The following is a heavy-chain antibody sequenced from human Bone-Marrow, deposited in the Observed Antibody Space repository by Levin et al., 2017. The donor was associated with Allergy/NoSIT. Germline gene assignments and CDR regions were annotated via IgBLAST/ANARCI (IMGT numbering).Heavy chain of an antibody. J-gene: IGHJ4*02. CDR2: ISGSGGST. D-gene: IGHD5-18*01. Sequence: LSLTCAASGFTFSSYAMSWVRQAPGKGLEWVSTISGSGGSTYYAVSVEGRFTISRDNSKNTLYLQMNSLRPEDTAVYYCAKSRGYSYGSVDYWGQGTLVTVSS. CDR1: GFTFSSYA. V-gene: IGHV3-23*01. CDR3: AKSRGYSYGSVDY.